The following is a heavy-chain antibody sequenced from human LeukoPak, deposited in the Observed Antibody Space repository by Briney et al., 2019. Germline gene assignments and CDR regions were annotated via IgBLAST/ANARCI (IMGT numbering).Heavy chain of an antibody. CDR1: GFTFSSYA. V-gene: IGHV3-23*01. CDR2: ISGSGGST. Sequence: PGGSLRLPCAASGFTFSSYAMSWVRQAPGKGLEWVSAISGSGGSTYYADSVKGRFTIYRDNSKNTLYLQMNSLRAEDTAVYYCAKIGYCSSTSCYEGYYYYYMDVWGKGTTVTISS. J-gene: IGHJ6*03. D-gene: IGHD2-2*01. CDR3: AKIGYCSSTSCYEGYYYYYMDV.